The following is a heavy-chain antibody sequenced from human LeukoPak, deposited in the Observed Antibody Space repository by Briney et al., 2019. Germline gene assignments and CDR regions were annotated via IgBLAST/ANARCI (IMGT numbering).Heavy chain of an antibody. J-gene: IGHJ4*02. D-gene: IGHD6-13*01. CDR3: ARGRGQLVPLGY. Sequence: GSLRLSCAASGFTFSTYWMNWVRQAPGKGLEWVSSISSSSSYIYYADSVKGRFTISRDNAKNSLYLQMNSLRAEDTAVYYCARGRGQLVPLGYWGQGTLVTVSS. CDR1: GFTFSTYW. CDR2: ISSSSSYI. V-gene: IGHV3-21*01.